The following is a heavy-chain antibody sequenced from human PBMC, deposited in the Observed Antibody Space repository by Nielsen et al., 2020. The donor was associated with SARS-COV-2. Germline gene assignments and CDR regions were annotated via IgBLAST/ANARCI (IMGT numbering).Heavy chain of an antibody. Sequence: SETLSLTCTVSGGSNSSSSYYWGWIRQPPGKGLEWIGSIYYSGSTYYNPSLKSRVTISVDTSKNQFSLKLSSVTAADTAVYYCARQKQQLTPQDYWGQGTLVTVSS. CDR1: GGSNSSSSYY. CDR3: ARQKQQLTPQDY. D-gene: IGHD6-13*01. V-gene: IGHV4-39*01. J-gene: IGHJ4*02. CDR2: IYYSGST.